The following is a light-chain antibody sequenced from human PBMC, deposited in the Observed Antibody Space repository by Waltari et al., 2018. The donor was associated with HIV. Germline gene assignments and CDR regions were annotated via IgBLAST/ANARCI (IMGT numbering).Light chain of an antibody. CDR1: AFPKQY. V-gene: IGLV3-25*02. CDR3: KSGGSRGASWV. Sequence: SYQLTPPPPVSVSPGQTPTISCSGDAFPKQYGHWYPQKAGQAPVLLLYKDTERPSEVPERFSGSSSGLPVTVTVSGGQADYEADYYCKSGGSRGASWVSGGGTRQNVL. CDR2: KDT. J-gene: IGLJ3*02.